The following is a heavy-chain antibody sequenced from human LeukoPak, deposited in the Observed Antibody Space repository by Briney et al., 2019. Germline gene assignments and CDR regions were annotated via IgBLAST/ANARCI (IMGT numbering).Heavy chain of an antibody. CDR2: INPNSGAT. CDR1: GYTXIDYY. V-gene: IGHV1-2*02. D-gene: IGHD2-2*01. J-gene: IGHJ4*02. Sequence: ASVTVSCKSSGYTXIDYYIHWVRQAPGQGLEWMGWINPNSGATKYAQKFQGRVSMTRDTPINTAYMDLTNLRSDDTAIFYCARVKKLMPEFEFWGQGTLVTVSS. CDR3: ARVKKLMPEFEF.